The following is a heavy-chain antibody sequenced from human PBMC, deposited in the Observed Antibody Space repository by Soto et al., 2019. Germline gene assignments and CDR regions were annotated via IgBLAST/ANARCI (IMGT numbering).Heavy chain of an antibody. CDR3: ARVDPRGVAVVRDY. V-gene: IGHV1-18*01. J-gene: IGHJ4*02. D-gene: IGHD3-10*01. CDR2: ISGFNGQT. CDR1: GNTFASHG. Sequence: APVKVSCKASGNTFASHGFSWVRQAPGQGLEWMGWISGFNGQTNYALKFQGRVTLTTDTSTSTAYMELRSLRSDDTAVYFCARVDPRGVAVVRDYWGQGTLVTVS.